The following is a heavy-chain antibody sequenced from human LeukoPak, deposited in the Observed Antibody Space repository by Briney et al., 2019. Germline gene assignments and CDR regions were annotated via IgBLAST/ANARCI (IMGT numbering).Heavy chain of an antibody. CDR2: IYTSGST. CDR1: GGSIRSNY. J-gene: IGHJ6*02. Sequence: PSETLSLTCTVSGGSIRSNYWSWIRQPAGKGLEWIGRIYTSGSTNYNPSLKSRVTMSLDTSKKQFSLTLRSVTAADTAVYYCARGDCSSTSCPYYYYGMDVWGQGTTVTVSS. CDR3: ARGDCSSTSCPYYYYGMDV. V-gene: IGHV4-4*07. D-gene: IGHD2-2*01.